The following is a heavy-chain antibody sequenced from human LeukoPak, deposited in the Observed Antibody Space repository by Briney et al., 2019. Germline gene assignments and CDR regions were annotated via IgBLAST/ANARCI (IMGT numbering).Heavy chain of an antibody. V-gene: IGHV3-64*01. J-gene: IGHJ4*02. Sequence: GGSLRLSCAASGFTFSTCAMHWVRQAPGKGLEYVSAIKNNGGGTYYASSVEGRFTVSRDNSRSTLYLQMDSLRPDDMAIYYCARVQSTVRGIQGPFDLWGQGTLVTVS. CDR3: ARVQSTVRGIQGPFDL. CDR2: IKNNGGGT. D-gene: IGHD3-10*01. CDR1: GFTFSTCA.